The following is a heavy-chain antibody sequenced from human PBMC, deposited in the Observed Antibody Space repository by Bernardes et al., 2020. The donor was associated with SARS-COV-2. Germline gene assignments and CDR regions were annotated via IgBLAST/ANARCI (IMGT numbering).Heavy chain of an antibody. Sequence: GGSLRLSCAASGFTFSSYAMHWVRQAPGKGLEWVAVMSYDGSNKYYADSVKGRFTISRDNSKNTLYLQMNSLRAEDTAVYYCARDSSYYDILTGYLPVGPKHYYYYYGMDVWGQGTTVTVSS. CDR3: ARDSSYYDILTGYLPVGPKHYYYYYGMDV. J-gene: IGHJ6*02. V-gene: IGHV3-30-3*01. CDR1: GFTFSSYA. D-gene: IGHD3-9*01. CDR2: MSYDGSNK.